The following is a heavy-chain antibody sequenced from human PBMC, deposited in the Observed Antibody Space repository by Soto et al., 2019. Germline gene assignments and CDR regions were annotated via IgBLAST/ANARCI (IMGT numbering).Heavy chain of an antibody. CDR3: ARDYGSGSYFDY. Sequence: SGGSLRLSCAASGFTFTNFAMNWVRQDPGKGLEWVSGISGTGGSTYYADSVKGRFTISRDNSKNTLYLQMNSLRAEDTAVYYCARDYGSGSYFDYWGQGTLVTVSS. J-gene: IGHJ4*02. V-gene: IGHV3-23*01. D-gene: IGHD3-10*01. CDR1: GFTFTNFA. CDR2: ISGTGGST.